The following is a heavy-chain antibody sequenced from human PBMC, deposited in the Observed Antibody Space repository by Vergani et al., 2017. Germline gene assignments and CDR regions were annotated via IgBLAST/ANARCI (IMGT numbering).Heavy chain of an antibody. Sequence: QVKLEESGGGVVQPGRSLRLSCAASGFSFGNYAMHWVRQAPGKGLEWVGVISYDGTEKKYADSVNGRFTISRDNAKNSLYLQMNSLRAEDTAVYYCARDSPLVVPAAIFYYYYGMDVWGQGTTVTVSS. CDR1: GFSFGNYA. CDR3: ARDSPLVVPAAIFYYYYGMDV. CDR2: ISYDGTEK. V-gene: IGHV3-30-3*01. J-gene: IGHJ6*02. D-gene: IGHD2-2*01.